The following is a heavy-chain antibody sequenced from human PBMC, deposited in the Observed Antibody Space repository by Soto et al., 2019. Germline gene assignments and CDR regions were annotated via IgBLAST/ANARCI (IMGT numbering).Heavy chain of an antibody. CDR2: FNVGIGNT. CDR1: GYTFTSYV. J-gene: IGHJ6*02. D-gene: IGHD6-6*01. Sequence: ASVKVSCKASGYTFTSYVMHWVRQAPGQRFDWLGWFNVGIGNTNFSQKFQGRVTITRDTSASTAYMELSSLRSEDTFVYYCARVGSSSSPYYYGMDVWGQGTTVTVSS. V-gene: IGHV1-3*01. CDR3: ARVGSSSSPYYYGMDV.